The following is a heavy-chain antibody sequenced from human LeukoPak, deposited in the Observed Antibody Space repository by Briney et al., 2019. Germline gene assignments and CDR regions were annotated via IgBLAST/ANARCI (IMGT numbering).Heavy chain of an antibody. D-gene: IGHD3-22*01. CDR1: GYTFTSYG. V-gene: IGHV1-18*01. Sequence: ASVKVSCKASGYTFTSYGISWVRQAPGQGLEWMGWISAYNGNTNQAQKLQGRVTMTTDTSTSTAYMELRSLRSDDTAVYYCARDYYDSSGSLHDAFDIWGQGTMVTVSS. J-gene: IGHJ3*02. CDR2: ISAYNGNT. CDR3: ARDYYDSSGSLHDAFDI.